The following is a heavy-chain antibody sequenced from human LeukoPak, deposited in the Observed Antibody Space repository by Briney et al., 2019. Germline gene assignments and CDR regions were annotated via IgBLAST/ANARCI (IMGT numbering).Heavy chain of an antibody. CDR1: GGSVSPYY. D-gene: IGHD5-24*01. V-gene: IGHV4-59*08. CDR2: IYYSGGP. Sequence: SETLSLTCTVSGGSVSPYYWNWIRQPPGKRLEWTGHIYYSGGPAYNPSLKSRVTMSVDTSKNQLSLRVSSVTAADTAVYYCARGSSDNAYKYAYWGQGTLVTVSS. J-gene: IGHJ4*02. CDR3: ARGSSDNAYKYAY.